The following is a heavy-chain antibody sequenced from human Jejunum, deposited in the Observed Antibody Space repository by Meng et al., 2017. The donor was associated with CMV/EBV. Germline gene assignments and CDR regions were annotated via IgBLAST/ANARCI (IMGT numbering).Heavy chain of an antibody. V-gene: IGHV2-5*02. CDR2: IYWDDDK. D-gene: IGHD6-19*01. CDR1: GFSLNTDGVG. J-gene: IGHJ5*02. Sequence: QIALKSSGPTLVNTTQGTTPACTCSGFSLNTDGVGVGWIRQSPGKALEWLALIYWDDDKHYSPSLTSRLTVMKDASKNQVVLIMTNMDPVDTGTYYCAYRRGGGSGWNWFGPWGQGTLVTVSS. CDR3: AYRRGGGSGWNWFGP.